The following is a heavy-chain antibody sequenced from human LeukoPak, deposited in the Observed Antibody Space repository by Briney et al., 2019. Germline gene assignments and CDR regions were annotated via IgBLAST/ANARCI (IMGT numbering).Heavy chain of an antibody. J-gene: IGHJ4*02. V-gene: IGHV1-2*02. CDR2: INPNSGGT. CDR1: GYTFTAYY. D-gene: IGHD4-11*01. CDR3: ARDAIVRDYSYSDY. Sequence: APVKVSCKASGYTFTAYYIHWVRQVPGQGLQWMGWINPNSGGTNYPQKFQGRVTMTTDTSISTAYMELSSLRSDDTAVYFCARDAIVRDYSYSDYWGQGTLVTVSS.